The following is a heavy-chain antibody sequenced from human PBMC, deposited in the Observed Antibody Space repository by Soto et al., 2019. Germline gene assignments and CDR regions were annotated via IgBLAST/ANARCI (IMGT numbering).Heavy chain of an antibody. CDR1: DGSISNFY. CDR3: ARAPMVLTRSYFDS. D-gene: IGHD3-22*01. Sequence: SETLSLTCTVSDGSISNFYWSWIRQPPGKGLEWIGYISSSGNTNYNPSLKSRVSISVDTSKNQFSLNLTSVTAADTAVYYCARAPMVLTRSYFDSWGQVTPVTVSS. CDR2: ISSSGNT. J-gene: IGHJ4*02. V-gene: IGHV4-59*01.